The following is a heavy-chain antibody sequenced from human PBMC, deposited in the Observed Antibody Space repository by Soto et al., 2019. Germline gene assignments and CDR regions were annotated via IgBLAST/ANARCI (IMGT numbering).Heavy chain of an antibody. CDR1: GGSISSGDYY. D-gene: IGHD2-2*01. CDR3: ARGPCNSTSCYGFDY. Sequence: SETLSLTCTVSGGSISSGDYYWSWIRQPPGKGLEWIGYIYYSGSTYYNPSLKSRVTISVDTSKNQFSLKLSSVTAADMAVYYCARGPCNSTSCYGFDYWGQGTLVTVSS. J-gene: IGHJ4*02. V-gene: IGHV4-30-4*01. CDR2: IYYSGST.